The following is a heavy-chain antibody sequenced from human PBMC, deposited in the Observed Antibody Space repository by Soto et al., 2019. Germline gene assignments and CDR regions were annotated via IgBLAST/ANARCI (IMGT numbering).Heavy chain of an antibody. D-gene: IGHD3-3*01. Sequence: GGSLRLSCAASGFTFSSYAMHWVRQAPGKGLEWVAVISYDGSNKYYADSVKGRFTISRDNSKNTLYLQMNSLRAEDTAVYYCARVRFLEWFRYYYGMDVWGQGTTVTVSS. CDR1: GFTFSSYA. J-gene: IGHJ6*02. CDR2: ISYDGSNK. CDR3: ARVRFLEWFRYYYGMDV. V-gene: IGHV3-30-3*01.